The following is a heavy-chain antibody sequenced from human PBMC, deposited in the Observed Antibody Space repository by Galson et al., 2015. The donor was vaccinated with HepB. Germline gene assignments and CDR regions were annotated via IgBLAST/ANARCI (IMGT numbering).Heavy chain of an antibody. Sequence: LRLSCAASGFTFNDYNMIWVRQAPGKGLEWVSSINSDSTYIYYADSVRGRFTISRDNAKNSLYLQMNSLRVEDTAIYYCARDPPLGAPFDYWGQGTLVTVAS. V-gene: IGHV3-21*01. CDR3: ARDPPLGAPFDY. CDR2: INSDSTYI. D-gene: IGHD7-27*01. CDR1: GFTFNDYN. J-gene: IGHJ4*02.